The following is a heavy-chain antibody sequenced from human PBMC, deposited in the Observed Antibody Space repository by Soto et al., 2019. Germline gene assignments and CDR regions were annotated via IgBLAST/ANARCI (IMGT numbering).Heavy chain of an antibody. CDR3: ARHSGHNYYFDY. V-gene: IGHV5-10-1*01. CDR1: GYSFTNYW. Sequence: GESLKISCKGSGYSFTNYWISWVRQMPGKGLEWMGRIDPSDSYTNYSPAFQGHVTISADKSISTAYLQWSSLKASDTAMFYCARHSGHNYYFDYWGQGALVTVSS. CDR2: IDPSDSYT. J-gene: IGHJ4*02. D-gene: IGHD5-12*01.